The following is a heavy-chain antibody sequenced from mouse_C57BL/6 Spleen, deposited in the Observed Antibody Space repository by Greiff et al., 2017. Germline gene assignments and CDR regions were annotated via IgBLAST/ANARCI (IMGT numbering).Heavy chain of an antibody. CDR1: GFTFSDYG. J-gene: IGHJ3*01. V-gene: IGHV5-17*01. CDR3: AREVLRIGCAY. CDR2: ISSGSSTI. Sequence: EVKLVESGGGLVKPGGSLKLSCAASGFTFSDYGMHWVRQAPEQGLEWVAYISSGSSTIYYADTVKGRFTISRDNAKNTLFLQRTSLRSEDTAMYYCAREVLRIGCAYWGQGTLVTVSA. D-gene: IGHD1-1*01.